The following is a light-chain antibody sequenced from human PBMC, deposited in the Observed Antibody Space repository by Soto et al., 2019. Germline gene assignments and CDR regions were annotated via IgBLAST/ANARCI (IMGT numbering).Light chain of an antibody. CDR3: SSYISGSTWV. V-gene: IGLV2-14*01. CDR2: EVS. Sequence: QSALTQPASVSGSPGQSITISCTGTSSDVGGYNYVSWYQQHPGKAPKLMIYEVSNRPSGVSNRFSGSKSGNTASLTISGLQAEDEADYYCSSYISGSTWVFGGGTKLTVL. J-gene: IGLJ3*02. CDR1: SSDVGGYNY.